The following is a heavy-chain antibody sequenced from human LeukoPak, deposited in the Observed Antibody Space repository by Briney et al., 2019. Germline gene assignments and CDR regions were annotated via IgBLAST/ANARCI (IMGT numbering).Heavy chain of an antibody. CDR3: ARDKGTVTPRGYYYYMDV. V-gene: IGHV3-21*06. J-gene: IGHJ6*03. D-gene: IGHD4-11*01. CDR2: ISSSSSYI. Sequence: GGSLRLSCAASGFTFSSYSMNWVRQAPGKGLEWVSSISSSSSYIYYADSVKGRFTISRDNAKSSLYLQMNNQRAEDTAVYFCARDKGTVTPRGYYYYMDVWGRGTTVTVSS. CDR1: GFTFSSYS.